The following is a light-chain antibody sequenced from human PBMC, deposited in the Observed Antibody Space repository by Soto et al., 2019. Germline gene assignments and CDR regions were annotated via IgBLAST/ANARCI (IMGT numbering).Light chain of an antibody. CDR3: SSYTSSYTYV. J-gene: IGLJ1*01. Sequence: QSVLTQPASVSGSPGQSITISCTGTSSDVGGYNYVSWYQHYPGKAPKLMIYDVSNRPPGVSNRFSGSKSGNTASLTISGLQAEDEADFYCSSYTSSYTYVFGTGTKVTVL. V-gene: IGLV2-14*03. CDR1: SSDVGGYNY. CDR2: DVS.